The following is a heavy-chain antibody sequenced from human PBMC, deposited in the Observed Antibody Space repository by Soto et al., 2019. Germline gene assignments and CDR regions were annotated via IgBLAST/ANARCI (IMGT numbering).Heavy chain of an antibody. CDR3: ARGLPYERTVDY. CDR1: GDSISSSSYY. Sequence: SETLSLSCIVSGDSISSSSYYWGWIRQSPGKGLEWIGSLYHSESTDYNPSLKSRVTISVDTSKIQFSLKVRSVTAADTAVYYCARGLPYERTVDYWGQGTLVTVSS. V-gene: IGHV4-39*01. CDR2: LYHSEST. D-gene: IGHD2-2*01. J-gene: IGHJ4*02.